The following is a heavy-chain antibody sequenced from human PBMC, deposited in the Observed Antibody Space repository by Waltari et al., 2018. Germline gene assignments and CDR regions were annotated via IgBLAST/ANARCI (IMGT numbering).Heavy chain of an antibody. D-gene: IGHD3-22*01. CDR2: VTGRGGST. J-gene: IGHJ4*02. Sequence: EVQLLESGGGLVQPARSLRLSCAASRFTFASYTMNWVRQAQGEGIEWVGFVTGRGGSTYHADFGKGRSTISRDNTKHTRHLQMNSMRAEETAVDYCAKDASWLEFHAYWGQGILVTGSS. CDR3: AKDASWLEFHAY. V-gene: IGHV3-23*01. CDR1: RFTFASYT.